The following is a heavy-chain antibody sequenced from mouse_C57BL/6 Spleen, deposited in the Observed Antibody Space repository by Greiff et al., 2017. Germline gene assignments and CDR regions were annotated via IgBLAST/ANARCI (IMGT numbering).Heavy chain of an antibody. D-gene: IGHD2-2*01. J-gene: IGHJ2*01. CDR2: IYPGGGST. V-gene: IGHV1-55*01. Sequence: QVQLQQPGAELVKPGASVKMSCTASGYTFTSYWITWVKQRPGQGLEWIGEIYPGGGSTNYNEKFKSKATLTVDTSSSTAYMQLSRLTSEDSAVYYGAREGSSMVTTDGFDYWGQGTTLTVSS. CDR1: GYTFTSYW. CDR3: AREGSSMVTTDGFDY.